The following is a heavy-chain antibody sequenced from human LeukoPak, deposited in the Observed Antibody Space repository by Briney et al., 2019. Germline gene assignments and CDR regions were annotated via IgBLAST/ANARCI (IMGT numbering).Heavy chain of an antibody. D-gene: IGHD3-22*01. CDR3: ARGPTYYYDSSGYSLFFQH. CDR2: INHSGST. J-gene: IGHJ1*01. CDR1: GGSFSGYY. Sequence: PSETLSLTCAVYGGSFSGYYWSWIRQPPGKGLEWIGEINHSGSTNCNPSLKSRVTISVDTSKNQCSLKLSSVTAADTAVYYCARGPTYYYDSSGYSLFFQHWGQGTLVTVSS. V-gene: IGHV4-34*01.